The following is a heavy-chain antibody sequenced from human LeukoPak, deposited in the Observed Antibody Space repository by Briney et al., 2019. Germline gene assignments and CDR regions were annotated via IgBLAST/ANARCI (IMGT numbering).Heavy chain of an antibody. Sequence: ASVKVSCKVSGYTLTELSMHWVRQAPGKGLEWMGGFDPEDGETIYAQKFQGRVTMTEDTSTDTAYMELSSLRSEDTAVYYCARNQMATKIKDAFDIWGQGTMVTVSS. V-gene: IGHV1-24*01. CDR2: FDPEDGET. CDR1: GYTLTELS. J-gene: IGHJ3*02. D-gene: IGHD5-24*01. CDR3: ARNQMATKIKDAFDI.